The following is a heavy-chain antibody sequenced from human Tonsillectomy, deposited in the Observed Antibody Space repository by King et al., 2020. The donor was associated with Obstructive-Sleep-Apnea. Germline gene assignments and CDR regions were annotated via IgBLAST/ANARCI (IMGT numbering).Heavy chain of an antibody. CDR2: IYFSGSS. J-gene: IGHJ6*02. Sequence: VQLQESGPGLVKPSETLSLTCSVSGGSINNYYWSWIRQPPGKGLEWIGYIYFSGSSNHNPSLKSRVTISVHTSKNQVSLKLTSATAADTAMYYWARHGGSGWHEFKVGYYYGVDVWGQGTTVTVSS. V-gene: IGHV4-59*08. CDR1: GGSINNYY. D-gene: IGHD6-19*01. CDR3: ARHGGSGWHEFKVGYYYGVDV.